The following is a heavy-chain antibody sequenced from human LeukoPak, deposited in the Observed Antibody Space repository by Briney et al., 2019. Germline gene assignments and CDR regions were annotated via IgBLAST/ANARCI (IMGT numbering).Heavy chain of an antibody. V-gene: IGHV3-23*01. Sequence: PGGSLRLSCAASGFTFSSYAMSWVRQPPGKGLEWVSAISGSGGSTYYADSVKGRFTISRGNSKNTLYLQMNSLRAEDTAVYYCAKGRAYYDSSGYYPGWGQGTLVTVSS. CDR2: ISGSGGST. J-gene: IGHJ4*02. CDR3: AKGRAYYDSSGYYPG. D-gene: IGHD3-22*01. CDR1: GFTFSSYA.